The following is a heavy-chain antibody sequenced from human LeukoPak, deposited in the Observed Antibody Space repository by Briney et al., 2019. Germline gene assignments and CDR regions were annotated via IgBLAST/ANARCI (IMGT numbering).Heavy chain of an antibody. CDR3: AKVALWRSDSYFDY. CDR1: GFTFSSYG. D-gene: IGHD2-21*01. Sequence: PGGSLRLSCAASGFTFSSYGMHWVRQAPGKGLEWVAVISYDGSNKYYADSVKGRFTISRDNSKNTLYLQMNSLRAEDTAVYYCAKVALWRSDSYFDYWGQGTLVTVSS. CDR2: ISYDGSNK. V-gene: IGHV3-30*18. J-gene: IGHJ4*02.